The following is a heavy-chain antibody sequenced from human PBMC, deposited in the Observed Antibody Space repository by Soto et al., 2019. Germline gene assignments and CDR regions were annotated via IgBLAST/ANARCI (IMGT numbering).Heavy chain of an antibody. V-gene: IGHV3-30*18. Sequence: VQLVESGGGVVQPGRSLRLYCAASGFTFSSYGMHWVRQAPGKGLEWVAVISYDGSNKYYADSVKGRFTISRDNSKNTLYLQMNSLRAEDTAVYYCAKYYNSWYRYGMDVWGQGTTVTVSS. J-gene: IGHJ6*02. CDR3: AKYYNSWYRYGMDV. CDR2: ISYDGSNK. D-gene: IGHD6-13*01. CDR1: GFTFSSYG.